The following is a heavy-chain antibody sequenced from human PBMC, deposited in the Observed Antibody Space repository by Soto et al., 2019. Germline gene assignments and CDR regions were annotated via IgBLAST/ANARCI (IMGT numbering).Heavy chain of an antibody. CDR2: INHSGST. V-gene: IGHV4-34*01. J-gene: IGHJ6*02. D-gene: IGHD6-13*01. CDR3: AREVGGSSWPPRTYYYYYGMDV. Sequence: XATLSLTCAVCGGSFSGYYWSWIRQPPGKGLEWIGEINHSGSTNYNPSLKSRVTISVDTSKNQFSLKLSSVTAADTAVYYCAREVGGSSWPPRTYYYYYGMDVWGQGTTVTSP. CDR1: GGSFSGYY.